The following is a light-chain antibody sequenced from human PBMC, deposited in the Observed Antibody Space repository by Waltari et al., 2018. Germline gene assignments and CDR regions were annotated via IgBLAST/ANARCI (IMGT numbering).Light chain of an antibody. Sequence: DIQLTQSPSFLSASVGDRVTITCRASQGISSYLAWYQQKPGKAPQLLIYAASTLQSGVPSRFSGSGSGTVFTLTISSLQPEDFATYYCQQAHSFPITFGQGTRLEIK. CDR3: QQAHSFPIT. V-gene: IGKV1-9*01. CDR1: QGISSY. J-gene: IGKJ5*01. CDR2: AAS.